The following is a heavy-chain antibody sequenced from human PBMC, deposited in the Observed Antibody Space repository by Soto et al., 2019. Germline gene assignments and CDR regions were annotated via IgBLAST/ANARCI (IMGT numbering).Heavy chain of an antibody. J-gene: IGHJ4*02. CDR3: GAGKFFSDY. CDR1: GFTFSSYG. D-gene: IGHD6-19*01. CDR2: ISFDGSNT. V-gene: IGHV3-30*03. Sequence: QVQLVESGGGVVQPGRSLRLSCAASGFTFSSYGMHWVRQAPGKGLEWVALISFDGSNTYYADSVKGRFTISRDNSQNTLYLQMHSLRAEDTSLYYCGAGKFFSDYWGQGTLVTVSS.